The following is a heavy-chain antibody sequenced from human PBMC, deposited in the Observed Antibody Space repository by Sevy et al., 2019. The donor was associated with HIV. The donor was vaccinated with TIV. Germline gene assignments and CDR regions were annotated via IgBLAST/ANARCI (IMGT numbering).Heavy chain of an antibody. Sequence: SETVSLTCTVSGGSISSNGFYWNWIRQHPGKGLEWIGNVYYSGTTYYNPSLKSRVSISVDTSKNQFSLSLRSVTAADTAVYFCARVAPSSSSWYRTTYGMDVWGQGTTVTVSS. CDR1: GGSISSNGFY. D-gene: IGHD6-13*01. J-gene: IGHJ6*02. V-gene: IGHV4-31*03. CDR3: ARVAPSSSSWYRTTYGMDV. CDR2: VYYSGTT.